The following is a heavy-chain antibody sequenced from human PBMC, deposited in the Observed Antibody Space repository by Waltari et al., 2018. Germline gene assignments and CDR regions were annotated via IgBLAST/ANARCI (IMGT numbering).Heavy chain of an antibody. CDR3: ARSPSSGWYKPHYYYYMDV. J-gene: IGHJ6*03. Sequence: QVQLVQSGAEVKKPGSSVKVSCKASGGTFSSYAISWVRQAPGQGLEWMGGLIPIFGTANYAQKFQGRVTITADESTSTAYMELSSLRSEDTAVYYCARSPSSGWYKPHYYYYMDVWGKGTTVTVSS. V-gene: IGHV1-69*12. CDR2: LIPIFGTA. CDR1: GGTFSSYA. D-gene: IGHD6-19*01.